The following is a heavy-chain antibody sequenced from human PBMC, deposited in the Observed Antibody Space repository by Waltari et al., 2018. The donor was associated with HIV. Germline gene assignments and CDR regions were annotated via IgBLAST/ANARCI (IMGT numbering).Heavy chain of an antibody. CDR2: IKPDGSEK. Sequence: EVQLVESGGGLVQPGGSLRLSRAASGFTFSTYWMSWVRQAPGKGLEWVANIKPDGSEKFYVDSVKGRFTISRDNAKNSLYLQMNSLRADDTAVYYCARDRRCSGGSCYYFDYWGQGTQVAVSS. J-gene: IGHJ4*02. CDR3: ARDRRCSGGSCYYFDY. CDR1: GFTFSTYW. V-gene: IGHV3-7*01. D-gene: IGHD2-15*01.